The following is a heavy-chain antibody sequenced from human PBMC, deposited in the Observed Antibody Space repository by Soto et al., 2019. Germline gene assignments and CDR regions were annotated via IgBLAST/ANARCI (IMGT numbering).Heavy chain of an antibody. V-gene: IGHV4-34*01. Sequence: KPSETLSLTCAFYVGSFIGYYWSWIRQPPGKGLEWIGEINHSGSTNYNPSLKSRVTISVDTSKNQFSLKLSSVTAADTAVYYCARVKQGYYDSSGYYTHWGQGTLVTVSS. D-gene: IGHD3-22*01. CDR1: VGSFIGYY. J-gene: IGHJ4*02. CDR2: INHSGST. CDR3: ARVKQGYYDSSGYYTH.